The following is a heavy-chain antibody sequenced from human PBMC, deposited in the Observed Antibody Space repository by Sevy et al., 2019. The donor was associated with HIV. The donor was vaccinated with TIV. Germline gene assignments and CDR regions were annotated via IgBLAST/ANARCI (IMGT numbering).Heavy chain of an antibody. J-gene: IGHJ5*02. CDR2: LNPNRGNT. V-gene: IGHV1-8*01. CDR1: GYTFTSYD. CDR3: ARALHCSSTSCYTRDNPWFDP. Sequence: ASVKVSCKASGYTFTSYDINWVRQATGQGLEWMGWLNPNRGNTGYAQKFQGRVTMTRNTSISTAYMELSSLRSEDTAVYYCARALHCSSTSCYTRDNPWFDPWGQGTLVTVSS. D-gene: IGHD2-2*02.